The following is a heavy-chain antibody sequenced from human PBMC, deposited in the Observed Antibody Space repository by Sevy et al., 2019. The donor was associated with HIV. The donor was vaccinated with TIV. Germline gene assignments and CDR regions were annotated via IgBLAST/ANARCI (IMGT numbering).Heavy chain of an antibody. CDR3: AITREYYSDSSGYCDY. Sequence: ASVKVSCKSSGYTLTEFSMHWVRQVPGKGLEWMGSFDPEEAKRIYAQKFQGRVTMTEDTSTDTAYMELRSLRSEDTAMYYCAITREYYSDSSGYCDYWGQGTLVTVSS. D-gene: IGHD3-22*01. CDR2: FDPEEAKR. CDR1: GYTLTEFS. J-gene: IGHJ4*02. V-gene: IGHV1-24*01.